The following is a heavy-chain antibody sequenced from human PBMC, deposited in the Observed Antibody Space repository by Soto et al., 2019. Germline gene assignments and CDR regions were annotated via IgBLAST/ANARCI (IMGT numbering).Heavy chain of an antibody. CDR1: GFTFSSYW. Sequence: GGSLRLSCAASGFTFSSYWMSWVRQAPGKGLEWVANIKQDGSEKNYVDSVKGRFTISRDNAKNSLYLQMTSLRAEDTAVYYCARGYDFWSGYYFSAPDYWGQGTLVTVSS. J-gene: IGHJ4*02. V-gene: IGHV3-7*01. CDR3: ARGYDFWSGYYFSAPDY. D-gene: IGHD3-3*01. CDR2: IKQDGSEK.